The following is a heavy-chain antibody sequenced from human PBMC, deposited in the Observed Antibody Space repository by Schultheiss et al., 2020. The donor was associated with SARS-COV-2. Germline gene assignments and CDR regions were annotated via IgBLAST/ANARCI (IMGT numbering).Heavy chain of an antibody. Sequence: GGSLRLSCAASGFTFSSYGMHWVRQAPGKGLEWVAVIWYDGSNKYYADSVKGRFTISRDNSKNTLYLKMNSLRAEDTAVYYCARDGPRGGTADYWGQGTLVTVSS. CDR1: GFTFSSYG. J-gene: IGHJ4*02. CDR2: IWYDGSNK. CDR3: ARDGPRGGTADY. D-gene: IGHD3-10*01. V-gene: IGHV3-33*01.